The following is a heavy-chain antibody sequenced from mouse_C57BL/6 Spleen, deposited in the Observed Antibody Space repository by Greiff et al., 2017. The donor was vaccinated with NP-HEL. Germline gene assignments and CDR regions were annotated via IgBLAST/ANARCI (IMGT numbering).Heavy chain of an antibody. Sequence: VQLQQPGPELVKPGASVKIPCKASGYTFTDYNMDWVKQSHGKSLEWIGDINPNNGGTIYNQKFKGKATLTVDKSSSTAYMELRSLTSEDTAVYYCARRGYSSGYDAMDYWGQGTSVTVSS. D-gene: IGHD3-2*02. V-gene: IGHV1-18*01. J-gene: IGHJ4*01. CDR1: GYTFTDYN. CDR2: INPNNGGT. CDR3: ARRGYSSGYDAMDY.